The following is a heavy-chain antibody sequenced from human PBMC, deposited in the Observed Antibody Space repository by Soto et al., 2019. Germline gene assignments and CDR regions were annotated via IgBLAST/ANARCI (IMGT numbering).Heavy chain of an antibody. V-gene: IGHV4-31*03. J-gene: IGHJ3*02. CDR1: GGSISSGGYY. D-gene: IGHD2-15*01. CDR2: IYYSGST. Sequence: QVQLQESGPGLVKPSQTLSLTCTVSGGSISSGGYYWSWIRQHPGKGLEWIGYIYYSGSTYYNPSLKSRVTISVDTSENQFSLKLSSVTAADTAVYYCARGGEDIVVVVAASDAFDIWGQGTMVTVSS. CDR3: ARGGEDIVVVVAASDAFDI.